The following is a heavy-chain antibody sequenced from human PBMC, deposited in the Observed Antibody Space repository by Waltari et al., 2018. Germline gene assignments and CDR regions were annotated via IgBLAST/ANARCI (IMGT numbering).Heavy chain of an antibody. Sequence: QLQLQESGPGLVKPSETLSLTCTVSGGSISSSSYYWGWIRPPPGKGLEWIGSIYYSGSTYYNPSLKSRVTISVDTSKNQFSLKLSSVTAADTAVYYCARHVRDYDILTGYYYYGMDVWGQGTTVTVSS. CDR2: IYYSGST. J-gene: IGHJ6*02. CDR3: ARHVRDYDILTGYYYYGMDV. D-gene: IGHD3-9*01. CDR1: GGSISSSSYY. V-gene: IGHV4-39*01.